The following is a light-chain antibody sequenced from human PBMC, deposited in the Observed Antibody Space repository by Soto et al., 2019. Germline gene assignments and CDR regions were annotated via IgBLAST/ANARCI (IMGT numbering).Light chain of an antibody. V-gene: IGKV3-15*01. J-gene: IGKJ1*01. CDR2: GAS. CDR1: HSISDT. Sequence: EIVMTQSPATLSVSPGGRATLSCRASHSISDTLAWYQQKPGQAPRLLIYGASTRSPGFPARFSGSGSGTDFTLTISSLQSESLAVYYCQQFNNWPWTFGQGTKVDIK. CDR3: QQFNNWPWT.